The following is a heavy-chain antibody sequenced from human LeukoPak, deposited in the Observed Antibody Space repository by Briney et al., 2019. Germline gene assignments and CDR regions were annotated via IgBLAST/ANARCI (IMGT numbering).Heavy chain of an antibody. J-gene: IGHJ4*02. V-gene: IGHV3-73*01. D-gene: IGHD3-16*01. CDR3: TMLGDY. Sequence: AYAASVKGRFTISRDDSKNTAYLQMNSLKTEDTAVYYCTMLGDYWGQGTLVTVSS.